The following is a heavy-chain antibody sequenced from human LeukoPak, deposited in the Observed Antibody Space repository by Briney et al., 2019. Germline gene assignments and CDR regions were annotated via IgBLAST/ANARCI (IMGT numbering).Heavy chain of an antibody. CDR3: ARHPLISAVGTLDY. Sequence: ASVKVSCKASGYTFTSYGISWVRQPPGQGLEWMGWINPNSGGTNYAQKFQGRVTMTRDTSISTAYMELSRLRSDDTAVYYCARHPLISAVGTLDYWGQETLVTVSS. J-gene: IGHJ4*02. CDR1: GYTFTSYG. D-gene: IGHD6-13*01. CDR2: INPNSGGT. V-gene: IGHV1-2*02.